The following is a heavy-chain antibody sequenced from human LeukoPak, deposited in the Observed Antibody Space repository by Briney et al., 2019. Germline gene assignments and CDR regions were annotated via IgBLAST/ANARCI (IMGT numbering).Heavy chain of an antibody. CDR1: GFTFGDYY. CDR2: IRNKAHGGTT. CDR3: TRDTHGNNWFDP. D-gene: IGHD1-1*01. Sequence: PGRSLRLSCTGSGFTFGDYYIHWVRQAPGKGLEWVSFIRNKAHGGTTEYAASVKGRFTISRDDSKSIAFLQLDSLRAEDTAVYYCTRDTHGNNWFDPWGQGTLVTVSS. V-gene: IGHV3-49*04. J-gene: IGHJ5*02.